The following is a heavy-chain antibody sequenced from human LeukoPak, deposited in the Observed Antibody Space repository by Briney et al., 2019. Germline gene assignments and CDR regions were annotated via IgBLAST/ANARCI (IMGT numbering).Heavy chain of an antibody. CDR1: GGSISSYY. J-gene: IGHJ4*02. D-gene: IGHD3-10*01. CDR2: IYYSGST. V-gene: IGHV4-59*01. CDR3: ASSPEVYYYGSGSYYLTY. Sequence: SETLSLTCTVSGGSISSYYWSWIRQPPGKGLEWIGYIYYSGSTNYNPSPKSRVTISVDTSKNQFSLKLSSVTAADTAVYYCASSPEVYYYGSGSYYLTYWGQGTLVTVSS.